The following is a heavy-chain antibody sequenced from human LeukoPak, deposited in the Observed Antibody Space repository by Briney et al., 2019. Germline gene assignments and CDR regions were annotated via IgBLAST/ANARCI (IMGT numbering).Heavy chain of an antibody. Sequence: NPGGSLRLSCAASGFTFSSYSMNWVRQAPGKGLEWVSSISSSSSYMYYADSVKGRFTISRDNAKNSLYLQMNSLRAEDTAVYYCARGVTAPHGYWGQGTLVTVSS. J-gene: IGHJ4*02. D-gene: IGHD2-21*02. CDR2: ISSSSSYM. CDR1: GFTFSSYS. V-gene: IGHV3-21*01. CDR3: ARGVTAPHGY.